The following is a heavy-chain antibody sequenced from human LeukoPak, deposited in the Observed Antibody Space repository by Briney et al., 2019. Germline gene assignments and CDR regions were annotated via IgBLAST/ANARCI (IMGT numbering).Heavy chain of an antibody. D-gene: IGHD2-15*01. CDR1: GGSISSSNW. CDR2: IYHSGST. V-gene: IGHV4-4*02. J-gene: IGHJ4*02. CDR3: VREGYCSGGSCVLFDY. Sequence: SETLSLTCAVSGGSISSSNWWSWVRQPPGKGLEWIGGIYHSGSTNYNPSLKSRDTISVDKSKNQFSLKLSSVTAADTAVYYCVREGYCSGGSCVLFDYWGQGALVTVSS.